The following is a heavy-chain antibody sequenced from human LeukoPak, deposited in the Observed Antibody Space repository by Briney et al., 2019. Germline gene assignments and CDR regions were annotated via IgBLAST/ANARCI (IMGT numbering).Heavy chain of an antibody. Sequence: ASVKVSCKASGYTFTSYDINWVRQATGQGLEWMGWMNPNSGNTGYAQKFQGGVTMTRNTSISTAYMELSSLRSEDTAVYYCARVRIQLGLYYFDYWGQGTLVTVSS. J-gene: IGHJ4*02. D-gene: IGHD5-18*01. CDR2: MNPNSGNT. CDR1: GYTFTSYD. CDR3: ARVRIQLGLYYFDY. V-gene: IGHV1-8*01.